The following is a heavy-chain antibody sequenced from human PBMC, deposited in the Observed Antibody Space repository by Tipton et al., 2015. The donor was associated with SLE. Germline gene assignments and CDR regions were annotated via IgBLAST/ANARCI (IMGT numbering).Heavy chain of an antibody. Sequence: GLVKPSQTLSPTCAISGDSVSSNSAAWNWIRQSPSRGLEWLGRTYYRSKWYNDYAVSVKSRITINPDTSKNQFSLQLNSVTPEDTAMYYCARDAAPIGYDAFDIWGQGTMVTVSS. D-gene: IGHD3-22*01. J-gene: IGHJ3*02. CDR3: ARDAAPIGYDAFDI. V-gene: IGHV6-1*01. CDR2: TYYRSKWYN. CDR1: GDSVSSNSAA.